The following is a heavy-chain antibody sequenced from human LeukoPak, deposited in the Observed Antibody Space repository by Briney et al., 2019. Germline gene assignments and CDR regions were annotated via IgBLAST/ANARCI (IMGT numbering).Heavy chain of an antibody. CDR3: ASWGGWNDRFNY. Sequence: PSETLSLTCTVSGDSITRYYWSWIRQPPGKGLEWIAYIYHSGSTNYNPSLKSRVTTSVDTSKNQFSLDLISVTAAATAVYYCASWGGWNDRFNYWGQGTLVTVSS. V-gene: IGHV4-59*01. D-gene: IGHD1-1*01. CDR2: IYHSGST. J-gene: IGHJ4*02. CDR1: GDSITRYY.